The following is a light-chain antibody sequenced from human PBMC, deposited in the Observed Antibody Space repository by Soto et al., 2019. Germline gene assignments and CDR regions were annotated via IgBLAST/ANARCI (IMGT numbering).Light chain of an antibody. CDR3: HQYGSSPPT. V-gene: IGKV3-20*01. CDR1: QNVRGSY. CDR2: AAS. J-gene: IGKJ4*01. Sequence: EIVLSQSPGTLSLSPGETASLSCRASQNVRGSYLAWYQQKPGQAPRLLISAASRRATGVPDRFSGSGSGTDFTLTISRLEPEDFAVYCCHQYGSSPPTLGGGTKVDSK.